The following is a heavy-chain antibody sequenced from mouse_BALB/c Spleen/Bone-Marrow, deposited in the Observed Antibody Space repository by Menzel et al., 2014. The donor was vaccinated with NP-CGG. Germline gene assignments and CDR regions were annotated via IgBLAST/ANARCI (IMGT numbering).Heavy chain of an antibody. CDR1: GFSLTGYG. CDR3: ARDVNYYAMDY. V-gene: IGHV2-6-7*01. J-gene: IGHJ4*01. Sequence: QVHVKQSGPGLVAPSQSLSITCTVSGFSLTGYGVNWVRQPPGKGLEWLGMIWGDGSTDYNSALKSRLSISKDNSKSQVFLKMNSLQTDDTARYYCARDVNYYAMDYWGQGTSVTVSS. CDR2: IWGDGST.